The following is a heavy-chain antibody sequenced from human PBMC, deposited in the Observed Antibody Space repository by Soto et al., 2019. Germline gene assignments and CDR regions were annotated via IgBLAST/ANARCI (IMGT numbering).Heavy chain of an antibody. CDR3: ARDNSGYSHFDY. CDR1: GASINSGGHY. J-gene: IGHJ4*02. D-gene: IGHD3-22*01. Sequence: QVQLQESGPGLEKSSQTLSLTCTVSGASINSGGHYWTWLRQHPGKGLEWIGYIYSSDVVYYTPSLRSRAAVSVDTSKNQFSLKLSSVTAADTAVYYCARDNSGYSHFDYWGRGTLVTVSS. CDR2: IYSSDVV. V-gene: IGHV4-31*03.